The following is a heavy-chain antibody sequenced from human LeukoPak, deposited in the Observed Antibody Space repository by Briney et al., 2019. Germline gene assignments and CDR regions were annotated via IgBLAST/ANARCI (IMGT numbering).Heavy chain of an antibody. Sequence: PGGSLRLSYTASGFTFTSYWMQWVRQAPGEGLVWVSCINNDGSSTNYADSVKGRFTISRDNSKNTVYLQMDSLRTEDTAVYYCVRGEAHDSWGQGTLITVSS. D-gene: IGHD1-26*01. V-gene: IGHV3-74*01. CDR2: INNDGSST. CDR1: GFTFTSYW. CDR3: VRGEAHDS. J-gene: IGHJ4*02.